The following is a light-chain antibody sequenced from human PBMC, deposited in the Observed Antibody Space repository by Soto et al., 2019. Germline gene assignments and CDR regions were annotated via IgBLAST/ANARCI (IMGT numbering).Light chain of an antibody. CDR1: QSVLYSSNSKNY. Sequence: DIVMTQSPDSLAVSLGERATVNCKSSQSVLYSSNSKNYLAWYQQKAGQPPKVLIYWASTRESGVPDRFSGSWSGTDFTLTISSLQAEDVAVYYCQQYYNTPITFGQGTRLEIK. CDR3: QQYYNTPIT. V-gene: IGKV4-1*01. J-gene: IGKJ5*01. CDR2: WAS.